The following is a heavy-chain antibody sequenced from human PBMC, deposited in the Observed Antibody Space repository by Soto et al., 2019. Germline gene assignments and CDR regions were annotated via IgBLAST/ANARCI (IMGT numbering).Heavy chain of an antibody. V-gene: IGHV3-11*01. CDR2: ISSSGSTI. CDR3: ARAAGYYYDSSGYYPIDY. D-gene: IGHD3-22*01. Sequence: PWGSLRLSCAASGFAFVDYGIHCVRQSPVEGLEWVSYISSSGSTIYYADSVKGRFTISRDNAKNSLYLQMNSLRAEDTAVYYCARAAGYYYDSSGYYPIDYWGQGTLVTVSS. CDR1: GFAFVDYG. J-gene: IGHJ4*02.